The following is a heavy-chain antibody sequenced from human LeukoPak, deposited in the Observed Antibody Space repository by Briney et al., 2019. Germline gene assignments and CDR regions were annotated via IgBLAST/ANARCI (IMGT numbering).Heavy chain of an antibody. D-gene: IGHD3-10*01. CDR3: TKDDVAMVRGVMTK. CDR1: GFTFRNFT. J-gene: IGHJ4*02. CDR2: ISDSGDTT. Sequence: PGGSLRLSCVASGFTFRNFTMSWVRQAPGKSLEWVSGISDSGDTTVYADSVKGRLTISRDNSKNTVYLQMNSLRPEDTATYYCTKDDVAMVRGVMTKWGQGTLVTVSS. V-gene: IGHV3-23*01.